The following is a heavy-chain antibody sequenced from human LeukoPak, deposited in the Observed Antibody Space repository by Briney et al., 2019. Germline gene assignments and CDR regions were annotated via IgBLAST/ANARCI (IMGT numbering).Heavy chain of an antibody. CDR3: AGDRKSGNFLGEFDH. D-gene: IGHD1-26*01. CDR2: INWNGGST. J-gene: IGHJ5*02. V-gene: IGHV3-20*04. Sequence: GGSLRLSCAASGFTFDDYGMSWVRQAPGKGLEWVSGINWNGGSTGYADSVKGRFTISRDNSKNTLYLQMNSLRAEDTAIYYCAGDRKSGNFLGEFDHWGQGTLVTVFS. CDR1: GFTFDDYG.